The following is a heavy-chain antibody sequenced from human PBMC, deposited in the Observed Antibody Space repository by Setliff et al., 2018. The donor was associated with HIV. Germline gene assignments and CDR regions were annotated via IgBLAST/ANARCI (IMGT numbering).Heavy chain of an antibody. V-gene: IGHV3-15*01. Sequence: GGSLRLSCAASGFTFSNTWMNWVRQAPGKGLEWVGRIISKTDGGTTDYAAPVKGRFTILRDDSKNTLYLQMNSLKTEDTAVYYCAKDGYSDYLNSYFDYWGQGTLVTVSS. CDR1: GFTFSNTW. D-gene: IGHD4-17*01. CDR2: IISKTDGGTT. J-gene: IGHJ4*02. CDR3: AKDGYSDYLNSYFDY.